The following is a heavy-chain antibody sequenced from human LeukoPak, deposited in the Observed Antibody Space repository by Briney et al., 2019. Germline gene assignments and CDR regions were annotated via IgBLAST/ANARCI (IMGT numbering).Heavy chain of an antibody. CDR3: ARLIEHDFWSGYYSGWFDP. Sequence: GESLKISCKVSGYTFTNYWIAWVRQMPGKGLELMGLIYPGDSDTTYSPSFQGQVTISVDKSISTAYLQWSSLKASDTAMYFCARLIEHDFWSGYYSGWFDPWGQGTLVTVSS. CDR2: IYPGDSDT. CDR1: GYTFTNYW. J-gene: IGHJ5*02. D-gene: IGHD3-3*01. V-gene: IGHV5-51*01.